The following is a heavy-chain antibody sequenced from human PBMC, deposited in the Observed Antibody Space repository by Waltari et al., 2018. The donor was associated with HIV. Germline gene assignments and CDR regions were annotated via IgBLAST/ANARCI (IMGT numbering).Heavy chain of an antibody. D-gene: IGHD3-3*01. CDR3: AKSLFGVVKYQNLFDY. V-gene: IGHV3-30*18. Sequence: QVTLVESGVSVVHPGGPIGHPLVAAGCISATYRIPLVRQDPGKGLEWIVFISRDGNNEYYADSVKGRFTVSRDNSRNTLHLRMDSLRVEDTAIYYCAKSLFGVVKYQNLFDYWAQGTLVTVSS. CDR2: ISRDGNNE. CDR1: GCISATYR. J-gene: IGHJ4*02.